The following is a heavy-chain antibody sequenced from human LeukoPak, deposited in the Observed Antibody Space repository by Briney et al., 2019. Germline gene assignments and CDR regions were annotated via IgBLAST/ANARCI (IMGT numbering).Heavy chain of an antibody. CDR3: ARARYSGVPYYCYYGMDV. CDR1: GFSVSSNY. J-gene: IGHJ6*02. V-gene: IGHV3-53*01. Sequence: PGGSLRLSCAASGFSVSSNYMSWVRQAPGKGLEWVSVIYSGGSTYYADSVKGRFTISRDNSKNTLYLQMNSLRAEDTAVYYCARARYSGVPYYCYYGMDVWGQGTTVTVSS. D-gene: IGHD5-12*01. CDR2: IYSGGST.